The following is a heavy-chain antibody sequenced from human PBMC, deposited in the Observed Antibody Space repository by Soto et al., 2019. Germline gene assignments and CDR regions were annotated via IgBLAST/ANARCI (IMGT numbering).Heavy chain of an antibody. CDR1: GLTFRNYA. J-gene: IGHJ4*02. Sequence: GGSLRLSCAASGLTFRNYAIHWVRQAPGKGLEWVAVISRDGSHKYYLDSVKGRFTISRDNSKDTVNLLMNSLRDDDSAMYYCARSRNSAVADSFDFWGQGTLVTSPQ. CDR3: ARSRNSAVADSFDF. D-gene: IGHD1-26*01. CDR2: ISRDGSHK. V-gene: IGHV3-30*04.